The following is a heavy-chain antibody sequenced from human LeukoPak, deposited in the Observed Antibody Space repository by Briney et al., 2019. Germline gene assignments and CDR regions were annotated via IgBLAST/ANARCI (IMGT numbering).Heavy chain of an antibody. CDR1: GFTFSSYA. CDR2: ISSSGGST. CDR3: AKVLGLLWFGELNY. D-gene: IGHD3-10*01. Sequence: PGGSLRLSCAASGFTFSSYAMSWVRQAPGKGLEWVSAISSSGGSTYYADSVKGRFTISRDNSKNTLYLQMNSLRAEDTAVYYCAKVLGLLWFGELNYWGQGTLVTVSS. J-gene: IGHJ4*02. V-gene: IGHV3-23*01.